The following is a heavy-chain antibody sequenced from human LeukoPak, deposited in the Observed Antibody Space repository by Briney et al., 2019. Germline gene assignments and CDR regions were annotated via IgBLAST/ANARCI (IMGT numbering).Heavy chain of an antibody. D-gene: IGHD6-13*01. CDR1: GFTFSSYS. V-gene: IGHV3-21*01. CDR2: ISSSSSYI. J-gene: IGHJ5*02. CDR3: ARGFSPIAAAEISWFDP. Sequence: GGSLRLSCAASGFTFSSYSMNWVRQAPGKGLEWVSSISSSSSYIYYADSVKGRFTISGDNAKNSLYLQMNSLRAEDTAVYYCARGFSPIAAAEISWFDPWGQGTLVTVSS.